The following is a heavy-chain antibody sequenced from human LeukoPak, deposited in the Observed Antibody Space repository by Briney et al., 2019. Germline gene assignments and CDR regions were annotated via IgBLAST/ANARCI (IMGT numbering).Heavy chain of an antibody. Sequence: PGGSLRLSCAASGFTFSSYEMSWVRQAPGKGLEWISYISGSGTTIYYAGSVQGRFTISRDNAKNSLYLQMNSLRAEDTAVYYCARPNTRGYENWFDPWGQGTLVTVSS. J-gene: IGHJ5*02. CDR1: GFTFSSYE. CDR3: ARPNTRGYENWFDP. CDR2: ISGSGTTI. D-gene: IGHD3-3*01. V-gene: IGHV3-48*03.